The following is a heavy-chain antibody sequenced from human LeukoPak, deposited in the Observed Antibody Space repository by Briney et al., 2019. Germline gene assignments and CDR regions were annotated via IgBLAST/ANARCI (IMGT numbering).Heavy chain of an antibody. V-gene: IGHV4-39*01. CDR1: GVSISSSNSY. CDR2: IYYSGNT. D-gene: IGHD3/OR15-3a*01. CDR3: ARQTGSGLFILP. J-gene: IGHJ4*02. Sequence: SETLSLTCTVSGVSISSSNSYWGWIRQPPGKGLEWIGSIYYSGNTYYNASLKSQVSISIDTSKNQFSLRLTSVTAADTAVHYCARQTGSGLFILPGGQGTLVTVSS.